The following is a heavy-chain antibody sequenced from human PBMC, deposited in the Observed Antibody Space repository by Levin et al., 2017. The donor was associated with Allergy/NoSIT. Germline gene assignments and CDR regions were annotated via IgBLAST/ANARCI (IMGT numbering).Heavy chain of an antibody. CDR1: GFTFSSYW. Sequence: GGSLRLSCAASGFTFSSYWMSWVRQAPGKGLEWVANIKQDGSEKYYVDSVKGRFTISRDNAKNSLYLQMNSLRAEDTAVYYCARDLGIAVVSELMDVWGQGTTVTVSS. CDR2: IKQDGSEK. CDR3: ARDLGIAVVSELMDV. V-gene: IGHV3-7*01. J-gene: IGHJ6*02. D-gene: IGHD6-19*01.